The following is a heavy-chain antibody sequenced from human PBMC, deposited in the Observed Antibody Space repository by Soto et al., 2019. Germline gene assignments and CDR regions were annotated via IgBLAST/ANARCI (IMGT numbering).Heavy chain of an antibody. CDR2: IFYTGTT. V-gene: IGHV4-4*02. Sequence: SETLSLTCAVSGGSISTSSNLWTWVRQSPGKGLEWIGDIFYTGTTNFNPSLRGRVSISVDKSEDQFSLKLTSVTAADTAVYFCARLWTTIPSFDSWGQGTLVPVSS. D-gene: IGHD4-4*01. J-gene: IGHJ4*02. CDR1: GGSISTSSNL. CDR3: ARLWTTIPSFDS.